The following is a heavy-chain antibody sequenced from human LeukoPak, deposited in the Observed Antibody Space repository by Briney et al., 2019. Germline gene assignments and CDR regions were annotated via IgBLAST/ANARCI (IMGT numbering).Heavy chain of an antibody. CDR3: TRWIQLGDDWFDP. CDR1: GFTFGDYA. CDR2: IRSKAYGGTT. D-gene: IGHD5-18*01. J-gene: IGHJ5*02. V-gene: IGHV3-49*03. Sequence: GGSLRLSCTASGFTFGDYAMSWFRQAPGKGLEWVGFIRSKAYGGTTEYAASVKGRFTISRDDSKSIAYRQMNSLKTEDTAVYYCTRWIQLGDDWFDPWGQGTLVTVSS.